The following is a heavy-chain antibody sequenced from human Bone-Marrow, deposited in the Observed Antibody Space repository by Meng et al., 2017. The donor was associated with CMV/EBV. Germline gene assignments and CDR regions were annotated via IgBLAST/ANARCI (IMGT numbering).Heavy chain of an antibody. J-gene: IGHJ4*02. CDR1: GFTFSNYW. CDR2: INTDGSDT. V-gene: IGHV3-74*01. Sequence: GGSLRLSCAASGFTFSNYWMHWVRQAPGKGLVWVSHINTDGSDTNYADSVKGRFTVSRDNAKDTLYLQMNSLRPEDSAVYYCVRVTPPQATLWGQGTLVTVSS. CDR3: VRVTPPQATL.